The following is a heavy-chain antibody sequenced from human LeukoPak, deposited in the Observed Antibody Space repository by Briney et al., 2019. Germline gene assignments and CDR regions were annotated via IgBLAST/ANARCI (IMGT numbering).Heavy chain of an antibody. CDR2: IYYSGST. Sequence: PSETLSLTCTVSGGSISSGGYYWSWIRQHPGKGLEWIGYIYYSGSTYYNPSLKSRVTISVDTSKNQFSLKLSSVTAADTAVYYCARDSGSCYWFDYWGQGTLVTVSS. CDR3: ARDSGSCYWFDY. CDR1: GGSISSGGYY. J-gene: IGHJ4*02. D-gene: IGHD1-26*01. V-gene: IGHV4-31*03.